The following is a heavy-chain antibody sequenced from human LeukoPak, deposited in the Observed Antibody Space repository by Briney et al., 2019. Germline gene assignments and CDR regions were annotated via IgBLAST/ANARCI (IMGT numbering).Heavy chain of an antibody. CDR3: SRREEVIVGATNFDY. CDR1: GFTFSGSA. CDR2: IRSKANSYAA. V-gene: IGHV3-73*01. J-gene: IGHJ4*02. Sequence: PGGSLRLSCAASGFTFSGSAMHWVRQASGKGLEWVGRIRSKANSYAAAYAASVKGRFTISRDDSKNTAYLQMNSLKTEDTAVYYCSRREEVIVGATNFDYWGQGTLVTVSS. D-gene: IGHD1-26*01.